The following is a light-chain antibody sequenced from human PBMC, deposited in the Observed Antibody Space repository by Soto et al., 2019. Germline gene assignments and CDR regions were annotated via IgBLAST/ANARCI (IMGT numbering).Light chain of an antibody. Sequence: QSVLTQPASVSGSPGQSITISCTGTSSDVGGYNYVSWYQQHPGNAPKLMIYEVSQRPSGVSNRFSGSKAGNTASLTIGGLQAEDEAYYYGSSYTSSSTSLVFGGGTKVTVL. V-gene: IGLV2-14*01. CDR1: SSDVGGYNY. CDR2: EVS. J-gene: IGLJ3*02. CDR3: SSYTSSSTSLV.